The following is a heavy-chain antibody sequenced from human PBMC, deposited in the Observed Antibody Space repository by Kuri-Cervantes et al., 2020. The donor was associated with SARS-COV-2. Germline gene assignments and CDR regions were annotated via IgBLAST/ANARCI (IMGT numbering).Heavy chain of an antibody. V-gene: IGHV3-7*01. J-gene: IGHJ4*02. CDR3: ASSGNWNDDFDY. CDR1: AFTFSSHW. Sequence: GESLKISCAASAFTFSSHWMSWVRQAPGKGLEWVANIKQDGSEKYYVDSVKGQFTISRDNAKNSLYLQMNSLRAEDTAIYYCASSGNWNDDFDYWGQGTLVTVSS. CDR2: IKQDGSEK. D-gene: IGHD1-1*01.